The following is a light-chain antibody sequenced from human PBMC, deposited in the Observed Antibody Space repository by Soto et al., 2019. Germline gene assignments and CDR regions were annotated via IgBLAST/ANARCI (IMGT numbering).Light chain of an antibody. V-gene: IGKV3-20*01. J-gene: IGKJ4*01. Sequence: EIVLTQSPGTLSLSPGERATLSCRASQSVTSSYLAWYQQKPGQAPRLLIYAASSRATGIPDRFSGSGSGTDFTLTISRLEPEDFAVYYRQQYGYSPTFGGGTKV. CDR2: AAS. CDR3: QQYGYSPT. CDR1: QSVTSSY.